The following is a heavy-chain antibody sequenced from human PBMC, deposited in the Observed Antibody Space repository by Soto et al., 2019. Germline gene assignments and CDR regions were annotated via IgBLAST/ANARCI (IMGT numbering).Heavy chain of an antibody. CDR1: GDSVSSNSAA. D-gene: IGHD6-13*01. V-gene: IGHV6-1*01. CDR3: ARASSSSWYDNYYYGMDV. CDR2: TYYRSKWYN. Sequence: PSPTLSLTCAISGDSVSSNSAAWNWIRQSPSRGLEWLGRTYYRSKWYNDYAVSVKSRITINPDTSKNQFSLQLNSVTPEDTAVYYCARASSSSWYDNYYYGMDVWGQGTTVTVSS. J-gene: IGHJ6*02.